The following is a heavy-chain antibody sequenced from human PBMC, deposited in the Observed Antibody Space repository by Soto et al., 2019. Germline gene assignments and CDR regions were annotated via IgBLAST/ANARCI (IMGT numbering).Heavy chain of an antibody. CDR1: GGSITSGGYY. Sequence: SETLSLTCTVSGGSITSGGYYWSWIRQPPGKGLEWIGYIYYSGSTYHNPSLKSRVTISVDTSKNQFSLKLSSVTAADTAMYYCARALIQLWPHYYYGMDVWGQGTTVTVSS. J-gene: IGHJ6*02. CDR3: ARALIQLWPHYYYGMDV. V-gene: IGHV4-30-4*01. CDR2: IYYSGST. D-gene: IGHD5-18*01.